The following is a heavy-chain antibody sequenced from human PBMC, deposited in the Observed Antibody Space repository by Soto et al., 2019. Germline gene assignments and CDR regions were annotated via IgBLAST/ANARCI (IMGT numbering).Heavy chain of an antibody. CDR3: ASSGYSSSWYYYYYYGMDV. J-gene: IGHJ6*02. CDR1: GYTFTSYD. D-gene: IGHD6-13*01. Sequence: QVQLVQSGAEVKKPGASVKVSCKASGYTFTSYDINWVRQATGQGLEWMGWMNPNSGNTGYAQKFQGRVTITRNTCISTAYRALSSWRSEDTAVYYCASSGYSSSWYYYYYYGMDVGGQGTTVTVSS. CDR2: MNPNSGNT. V-gene: IGHV1-8*01.